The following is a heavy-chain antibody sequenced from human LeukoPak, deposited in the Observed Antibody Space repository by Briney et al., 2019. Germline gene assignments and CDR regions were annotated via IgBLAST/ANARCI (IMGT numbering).Heavy chain of an antibody. CDR2: ISYDGSNK. CDR1: GXTFSSYA. CDR3: ARETSDWYFDL. V-gene: IGHV3-30-3*01. Sequence: SGGSLRLSCAASGXTFSSYAMHWVRQAPGKGLEWVAVISYDGSNKYSADSVKGRFTISRDNSKNTLYLQMNSLRAEDTAVWYCARETSDWYFDLWGRGTLVTVSS. J-gene: IGHJ2*01.